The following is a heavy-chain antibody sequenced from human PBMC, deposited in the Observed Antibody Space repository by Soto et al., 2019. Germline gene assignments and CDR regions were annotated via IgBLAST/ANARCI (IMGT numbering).Heavy chain of an antibody. J-gene: IGHJ6*02. D-gene: IGHD1-26*01. CDR3: ARATGGTLYYYYYGMDV. V-gene: IGHV4-39*01. CDR1: GDSMTSSSYY. CDR2: IYYSERTSYNSGST. Sequence: TLSLTCTVSGDSMTSSSYYWGWIRQPPGKGLEWIGSIYYSERTSYNSGSTYYSPSLKSRVTISGDTSKSQFSLKLSSVTAADTAVFYCARATGGTLYYYYYGMDVWGQGTTVTVSS.